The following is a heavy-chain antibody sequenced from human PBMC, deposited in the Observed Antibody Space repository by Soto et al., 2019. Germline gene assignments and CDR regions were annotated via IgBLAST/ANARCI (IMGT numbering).Heavy chain of an antibody. CDR3: ARGLSSSWPTAYYYYGMDV. Sequence: GGSLRLSCAASGFTFSSYAMHWVRQAPGKGLEWVAVISYDGSNKYYADSVKGRFTISRDNSKNTLYLQMNSLRAEDTAVYYCARGLSSSWPTAYYYYGMDVWGQGATVTVSS. J-gene: IGHJ6*02. CDR2: ISYDGSNK. CDR1: GFTFSSYA. V-gene: IGHV3-30-3*01. D-gene: IGHD6-13*01.